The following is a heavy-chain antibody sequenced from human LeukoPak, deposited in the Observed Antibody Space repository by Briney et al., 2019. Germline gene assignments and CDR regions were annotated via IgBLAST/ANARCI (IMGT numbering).Heavy chain of an antibody. V-gene: IGHV4-61*02. Sequence: KPSETLSLTCTVSGGSINSGSHHWNWIRQPAGKGLEWIGCIYASGTNYNPSLKSRVTISVDTSKNQFSLKLSSVTAADTAVYYCAREYRSGYDDKIDYWGQGTLVTVSS. CDR2: IYASGT. D-gene: IGHD3-22*01. CDR1: GGSINSGSHH. CDR3: AREYRSGYDDKIDY. J-gene: IGHJ4*02.